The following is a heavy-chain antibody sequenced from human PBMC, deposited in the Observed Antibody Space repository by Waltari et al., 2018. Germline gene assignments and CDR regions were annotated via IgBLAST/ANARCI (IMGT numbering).Heavy chain of an antibody. J-gene: IGHJ4*02. Sequence: QLQLQESGPGLVKPSETLSLTCTVSGGSISSSSYYWGWIRQPPGKGLEWIGSIYYSGSTYYNPSLKSRVTISVDTSKNQFSLKLSSVTAADTAVYYCARDVGATTILDYWGQGTLVTVSS. V-gene: IGHV4-39*07. CDR1: GGSISSSSYY. CDR2: IYYSGST. D-gene: IGHD1-26*01. CDR3: ARDVGATTILDY.